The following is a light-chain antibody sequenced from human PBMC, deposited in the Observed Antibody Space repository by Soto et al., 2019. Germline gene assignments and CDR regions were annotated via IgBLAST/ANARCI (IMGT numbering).Light chain of an antibody. J-gene: IGKJ1*01. Sequence: ESVLTQSPCTLSLSPGEKATLSCRASQSVSSSYLAWYQQKPGQAPRLLIYGAPSRATGVHDRFGDSGAGTDFTLTVSRLEPEDFAAYYCQQFGSSSWTFGQGTKVEIK. CDR3: QQFGSSSWT. V-gene: IGKV3-20*01. CDR2: GAP. CDR1: QSVSSSY.